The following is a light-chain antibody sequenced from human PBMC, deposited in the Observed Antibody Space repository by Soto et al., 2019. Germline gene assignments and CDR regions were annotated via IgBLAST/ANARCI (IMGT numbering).Light chain of an antibody. V-gene: IGKV3-15*01. CDR1: HSVSSN. CDR2: GAS. Sequence: EIGRTQSPATLSVSPGERATLSCRASHSVSSNLAWYQQKPGQAPRLLIYGASTRATGIPARFSGSGSVTDFTLTISSLQSEDFAVYYCQQYNNWHPTWTFGQGTKVEIK. CDR3: QQYNNWHPTWT. J-gene: IGKJ1*01.